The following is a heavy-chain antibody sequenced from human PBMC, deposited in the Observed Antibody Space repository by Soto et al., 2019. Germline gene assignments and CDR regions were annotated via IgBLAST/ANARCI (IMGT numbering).Heavy chain of an antibody. J-gene: IGHJ4*02. V-gene: IGHV4-38-2*01. Sequence: VQLVESGGGLVQPGGSLRLSCAASGFTFSGYWMAWGRQAPGKGLEWIGAIYYNGNTYYNPSLKSRVTMSVDTSKNQFALKPSSASAAETAMYYFARQSGVFGHYFDYWGQGTLVTVSS. CDR2: IYYNGNT. CDR3: ARQSGVFGHYFDY. D-gene: IGHD3-16*01. CDR1: GFTFSGYW.